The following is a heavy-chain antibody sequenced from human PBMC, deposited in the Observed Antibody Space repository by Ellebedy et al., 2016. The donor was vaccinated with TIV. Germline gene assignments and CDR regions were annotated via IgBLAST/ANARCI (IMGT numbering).Heavy chain of an antibody. CDR1: GYSISSGYF. V-gene: IGHV4-38-2*02. Sequence: MPSETLSLTCSVSGYSISSGYFWGWIRQPPGKGLEWIGSIYHSGTTHYNPSLRSRVTMSLDTSKSKNQFSLKLSSVSAADTAVYYCARYVGATAEFDPWGQGTLVTVSS. CDR2: IYHSGTT. CDR3: ARYVGATAEFDP. J-gene: IGHJ5*02. D-gene: IGHD1-26*01.